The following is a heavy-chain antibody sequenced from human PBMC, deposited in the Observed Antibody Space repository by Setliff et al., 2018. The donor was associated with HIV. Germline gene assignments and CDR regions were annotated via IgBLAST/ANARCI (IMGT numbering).Heavy chain of an antibody. CDR1: GGTFSCYA. CDR2: IIPIFGTA. CDR3: ARDLCSSTSCANWFDP. J-gene: IGHJ5*02. D-gene: IGHD2-2*01. Sequence: GASVKVSCKASGGTFSCYAISWVRQAPGQGLEWMGGIIPIFGTANYAQKFQGRVTITADESTSTAYMELSSLRSEDTAVYYCARDLCSSTSCANWFDPWGQGTLLTVSS. V-gene: IGHV1-69*13.